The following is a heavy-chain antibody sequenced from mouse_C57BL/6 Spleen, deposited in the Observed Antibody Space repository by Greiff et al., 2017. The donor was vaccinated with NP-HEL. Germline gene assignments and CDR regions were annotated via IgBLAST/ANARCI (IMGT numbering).Heavy chain of an antibody. CDR1: GFSFNTYA. Sequence: EVQLVESGGGLVQPKGSLKLSCAASGFSFNTYAMNWVRQAPGKGLEWVARIRSKSNNYATYYADSVKDRFTISRDDSESMLYLQMNNLKTEDTAMYYCVRHEFDGYGAMDYWGQGTSVTVSS. V-gene: IGHV10-1*01. J-gene: IGHJ4*01. CDR3: VRHEFDGYGAMDY. CDR2: IRSKSNNYAT. D-gene: IGHD2-3*01.